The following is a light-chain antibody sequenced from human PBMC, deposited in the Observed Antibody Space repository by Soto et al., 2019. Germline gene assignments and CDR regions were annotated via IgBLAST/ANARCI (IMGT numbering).Light chain of an antibody. CDR3: QQYGSSHRIS. CDR1: KSVSRN. V-gene: IGKV3-20*01. J-gene: IGKJ5*01. Sequence: EIVLTQSPSTLSSFPGDRVTLSCRASKSVSRNLAWYQQKPGQAPRLLIYGASSRASGIPDSFIGSGSGTHFTLTISRLEHEDFALYYCQQYGSSHRISFGQGTRLEIK. CDR2: GAS.